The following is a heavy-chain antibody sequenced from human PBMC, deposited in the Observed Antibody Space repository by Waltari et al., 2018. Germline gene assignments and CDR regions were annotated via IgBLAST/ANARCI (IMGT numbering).Heavy chain of an antibody. V-gene: IGHV4-39*01. Sequence: QLQLQESGPGLVKPSETLSLTCTVSGGSISSDSYYWGWIRQPPGKGLEWIGNIHYSGSPHDNPSLKSRVTLSVDTPKNQFSLRLNSVTAADTAVYYCARRRYGSSHSDFWGQGTLVTVSS. CDR2: IHYSGSP. CDR1: GGSISSDSYY. D-gene: IGHD6-13*01. CDR3: ARRRYGSSHSDF. J-gene: IGHJ4*02.